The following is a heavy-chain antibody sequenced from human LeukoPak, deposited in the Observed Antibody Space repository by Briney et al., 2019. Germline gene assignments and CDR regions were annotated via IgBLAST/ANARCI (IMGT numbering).Heavy chain of an antibody. V-gene: IGHV3-23*01. CDR1: GFTFSTYA. Sequence: GWSLRLSCAASGFTFSTYAMSWARQAPGKGLDGVSCISSSGSGGNTYYADSVKSRFTISRDSYTNTLFLPLNTLRAEDTAIYYCAKDRTVGASYWYFDLWGRGTLVTVSS. D-gene: IGHD1-26*01. CDR2: ISSSGSGGNT. J-gene: IGHJ2*01. CDR3: AKDRTVGASYWYFDL.